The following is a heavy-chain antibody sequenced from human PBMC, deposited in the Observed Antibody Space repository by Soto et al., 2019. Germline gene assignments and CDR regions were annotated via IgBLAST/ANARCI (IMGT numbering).Heavy chain of an antibody. V-gene: IGHV4-34*01. CDR1: GESFSGYY. CDR3: ARGVRRPRSWYSDY. Sequence: ESLALACTVYGESFSGYYWSWIRQPPGKGLEWIGEIHDSGSTNYNPSLKSRLIISVDTSRNQFSLKLSSVTAADTAVYYCARGVRRPRSWYSDYWGQGTPVTVYS. D-gene: IGHD6-13*01. J-gene: IGHJ4*02. CDR2: IHDSGST.